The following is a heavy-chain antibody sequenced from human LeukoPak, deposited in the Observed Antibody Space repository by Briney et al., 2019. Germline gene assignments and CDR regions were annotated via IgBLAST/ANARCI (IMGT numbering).Heavy chain of an antibody. Sequence: GGSLRLSCAASGFTFSSYSMNWVRQAPGKGLEWVSYISSSSSTIYYADSVKGRFTISRDNAKNSLYLQMNSLRAEDTAVYYCARDYYDSSGYYYTYYYYYYMDVWGKGTTVTVSS. CDR1: GFTFSSYS. D-gene: IGHD3-22*01. CDR3: ARDYYDSSGYYYTYYYYYYMDV. V-gene: IGHV3-48*01. J-gene: IGHJ6*03. CDR2: ISSSSSTI.